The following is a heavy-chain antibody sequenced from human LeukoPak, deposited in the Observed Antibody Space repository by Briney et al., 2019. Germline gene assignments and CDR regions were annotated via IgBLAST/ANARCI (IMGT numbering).Heavy chain of an antibody. Sequence: GASVKVSCKASGYTFTGYYMHWVRQAPGQGLEWMGWINPNSGGTNYAQKFQGRVTMTRDTSISTAYMELSRLRSDDTAVYYCARIPLYCSGGSCFPFDYWGQGTLVTVSS. J-gene: IGHJ4*02. CDR1: GYTFTGYY. D-gene: IGHD2-15*01. V-gene: IGHV1-2*02. CDR2: INPNSGGT. CDR3: ARIPLYCSGGSCFPFDY.